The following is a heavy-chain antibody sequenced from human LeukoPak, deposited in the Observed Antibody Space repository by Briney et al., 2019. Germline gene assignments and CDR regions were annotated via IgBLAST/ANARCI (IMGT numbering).Heavy chain of an antibody. CDR2: IIPIFGTA. D-gene: IGHD3-3*01. J-gene: IGHJ6*03. Sequence: ASVKVSCKASGGTFSSYAISWVRQAPGQGLEWMGGIIPIFGTANYAQKFQGRVTITADRFTSTAYMELSSLRSEDTAVYYCALGYDFWSGYQYYYYYMDVWGKGTTVTVSS. V-gene: IGHV1-69*06. CDR1: GGTFSSYA. CDR3: ALGYDFWSGYQYYYYYMDV.